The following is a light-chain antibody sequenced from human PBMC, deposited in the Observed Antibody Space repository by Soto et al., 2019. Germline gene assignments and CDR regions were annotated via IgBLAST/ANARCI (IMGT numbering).Light chain of an antibody. CDR2: DVS. CDR1: SSDVGGYNY. J-gene: IGLJ1*01. V-gene: IGLV2-14*01. Sequence: QSALTQPASVSGSPGQSITVSCTGTSSDVGGYNYVSWYQQHPGKVPQLMIYDVSNRPSGVSNRFSGSKSGNTASLTISGLQPDDEADYYCSSYTSSNTYVFGTGTNVTVL. CDR3: SSYTSSNTYV.